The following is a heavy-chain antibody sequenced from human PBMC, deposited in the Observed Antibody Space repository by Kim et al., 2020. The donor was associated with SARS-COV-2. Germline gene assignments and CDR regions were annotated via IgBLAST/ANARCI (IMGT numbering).Heavy chain of an antibody. V-gene: IGHV3-74*01. D-gene: IGHD1-26*01. CDR3: ARGGPGGATYFDY. Sequence: YADSVTGRFTISRDNAKNTLYLQMNRLSAEDPAVYYCARGGPGGATYFDYWGQGTLVTVSS. J-gene: IGHJ4*02.